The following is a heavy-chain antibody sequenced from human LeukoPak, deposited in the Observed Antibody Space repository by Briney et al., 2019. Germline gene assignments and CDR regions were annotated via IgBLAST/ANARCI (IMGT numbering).Heavy chain of an antibody. CDR2: IYFTGSS. Sequence: SETLSLTCTVSGGSISSYYWSWIRQPPGKGLEWIGYIYFTGSSKPNPSLRSRVTISLDTSKNQLSLRLTSVTAADTAVYYCARRRQITYFSPYAFDLWGQGTMVTVSS. D-gene: IGHD1-26*01. CDR3: ARRRQITYFSPYAFDL. CDR1: GGSISSYY. J-gene: IGHJ3*01. V-gene: IGHV4-59*08.